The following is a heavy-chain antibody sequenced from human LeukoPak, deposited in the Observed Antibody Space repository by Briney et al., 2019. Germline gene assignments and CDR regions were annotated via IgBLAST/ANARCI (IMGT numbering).Heavy chain of an antibody. CDR2: ISGSGGST. CDR3: AKVGDYYGSGSYYNVDYYGMDV. Sequence: GGSLRLSCAASGFTFSSYAMSWVRQAPGKGLEWVSAISGSGGSTYYADSVKGRFTISRDNSKNTLYLQMNSLRAEDTAVYYCAKVGDYYGSGSYYNVDYYGMDVWGQGTTVTISS. CDR1: GFTFSSYA. J-gene: IGHJ6*02. D-gene: IGHD3-10*01. V-gene: IGHV3-23*01.